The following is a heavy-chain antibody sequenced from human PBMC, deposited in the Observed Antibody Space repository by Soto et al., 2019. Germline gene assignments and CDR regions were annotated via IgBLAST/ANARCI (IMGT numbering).Heavy chain of an antibody. D-gene: IGHD6-19*01. CDR3: ARGVSARVDY. V-gene: IGHV1-8*01. CDR2: MEPSTGRT. Sequence: QVQLVQSGAEVREPGASVKVSCKASGYSFTSLDINWVRQTAGQGLEWMGWMEPSTGRTGYAQKFQGRVTMTRDTTINTAYMELSTLTSDDAGFYYCARGVSARVDYWGQGTLVTVSS. CDR1: GYSFTSLD. J-gene: IGHJ4*02.